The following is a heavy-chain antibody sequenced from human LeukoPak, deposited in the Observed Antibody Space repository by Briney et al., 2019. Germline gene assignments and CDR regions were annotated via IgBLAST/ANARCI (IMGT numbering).Heavy chain of an antibody. Sequence: SETLSLTCTVSGGSISSSPYYWGWVRQPPGKGVEWIGTIYYRGSTYSNPSLNSRVTICLDTSKSQFSLRLRSVTAADTALYYCARHYLSDGILSTFDPWGQGTLVTVSS. V-gene: IGHV4-39*01. CDR2: IYYRGST. D-gene: IGHD2-2*01. CDR3: ARHYLSDGILSTFDP. CDR1: GGSISSSPYY. J-gene: IGHJ5*02.